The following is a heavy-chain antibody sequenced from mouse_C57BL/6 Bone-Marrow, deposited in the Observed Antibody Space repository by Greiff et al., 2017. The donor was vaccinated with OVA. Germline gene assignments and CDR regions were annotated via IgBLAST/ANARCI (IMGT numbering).Heavy chain of an antibody. D-gene: IGHD2-12*01. CDR2: ISSGGSYT. CDR3: ARAWGLLRYAMDY. CDR1: GFTFSSYG. Sequence: EVKLVESGGDLVKPGGSLKLSCAASGFTFSSYGMSWVRQTPDKRLEWVATISSGGSYTYYPDSVKGRFTISRDNAKNTLYLQMSSLKSEDTAMYYCARAWGLLRYAMDYWGQGTSVTVSS. V-gene: IGHV5-6*01. J-gene: IGHJ4*01.